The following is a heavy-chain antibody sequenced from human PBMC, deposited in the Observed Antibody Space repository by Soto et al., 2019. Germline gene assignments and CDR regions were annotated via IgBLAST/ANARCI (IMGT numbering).Heavy chain of an antibody. CDR3: ALRHLAAAVSPRFDP. CDR1: GLSITDSEMG. V-gene: IGHV2-26*01. Sequence: QVTLKESGPVLVKPTETLTLRCTVSGLSITDSEMGVSWVRQPPGQPLEWLAHIDSSGEKSYRTFLKSRLAISKDTAKSQIDVTMTNMDPADTATYYCALRHLAAAVSPRFDPWGQGIPVTVSS. J-gene: IGHJ5*02. CDR2: IDSSGEK. D-gene: IGHD6-19*01.